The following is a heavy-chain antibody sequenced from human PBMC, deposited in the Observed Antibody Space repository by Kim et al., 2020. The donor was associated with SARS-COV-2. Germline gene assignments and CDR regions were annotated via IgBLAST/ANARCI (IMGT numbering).Heavy chain of an antibody. D-gene: IGHD3-3*01. CDR2: IKQDGSEK. CDR1: GFTFSSYW. V-gene: IGHV3-7*01. Sequence: GGSLRLSCAASGFTFSSYWMSWVRQAPGKGLEWVANIKQDGSEKYYVDSVKGRFTISRDNAKNSLYLQMNSLRAEDTAVYYCARSLFYDFWSGYYPGFEGFDPWGQGTLVTVSS. CDR3: ARSLFYDFWSGYYPGFEGFDP. J-gene: IGHJ5*02.